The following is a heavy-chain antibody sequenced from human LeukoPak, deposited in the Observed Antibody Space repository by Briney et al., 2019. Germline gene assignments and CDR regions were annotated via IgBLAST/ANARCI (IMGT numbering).Heavy chain of an antibody. V-gene: IGHV1-18*01. CDR1: GYTFTSYG. J-gene: IGHJ4*02. Sequence: GASVKVSGMASGYTFTSYGISWVRQAPGQGLEWMGWISAYNGNTNYAQKLQGRVAMTTDTYTSTAYMELRSLRSDDTAVYYCARVGAVAGILDGNWGQGTLVTVSS. CDR3: ARVGAVAGILDGN. CDR2: ISAYNGNT. D-gene: IGHD6-19*01.